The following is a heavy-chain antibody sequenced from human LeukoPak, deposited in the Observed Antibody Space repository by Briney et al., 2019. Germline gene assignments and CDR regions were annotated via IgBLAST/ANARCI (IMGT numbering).Heavy chain of an antibody. CDR1: GFTFSSYT. J-gene: IGHJ4*02. D-gene: IGHD2-8*01. CDR2: ISSNSNYV. Sequence: PGGSLRLSCAASGFTFSSYTMNWVRQAPRKGLEWVSSISSNSNYVYYPDSVMGRLTVSRDNAMNSLLLQMNSLRAEDTAVYYCARGPTNGQAFDYWGQGTLVSVSS. CDR3: ARGPTNGQAFDY. V-gene: IGHV3-21*01.